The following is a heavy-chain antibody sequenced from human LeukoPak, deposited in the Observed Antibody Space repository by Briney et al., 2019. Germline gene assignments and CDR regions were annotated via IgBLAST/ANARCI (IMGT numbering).Heavy chain of an antibody. CDR2: INPNSGGT. J-gene: IGHJ6*03. D-gene: IGHD3-10*01. CDR1: GYTFTGYY. V-gene: IGHV1-2*02. CDR3: ASYDRYYGSGSYYYYYMDV. Sequence: ASVKVSCKASGYTFTGYYMHWVRQAPGQGLEWMGWINPNSGGTNYAQKFQGRVTMTRDTSISTAYMELSRLRSDDTAVYYCASYDRYYGSGSYYYYYMDVWAKGPRSPSP.